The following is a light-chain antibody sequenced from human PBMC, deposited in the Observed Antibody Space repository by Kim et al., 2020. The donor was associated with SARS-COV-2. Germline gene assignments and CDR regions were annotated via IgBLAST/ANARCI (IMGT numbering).Light chain of an antibody. J-gene: IGLJ2*01. CDR2: EDG. CDR3: QSYNRDNVI. Sequence: GTTVTISCPRSSGRIDDNYVQWYQQRPGGAPTTVIYEDGQRPSGVSDRFSGSIDNSSNSASLTISGLRTEDEADYYCQSYNRDNVIFGGGTQLTVL. V-gene: IGLV6-57*03. CDR1: SGRIDDNY.